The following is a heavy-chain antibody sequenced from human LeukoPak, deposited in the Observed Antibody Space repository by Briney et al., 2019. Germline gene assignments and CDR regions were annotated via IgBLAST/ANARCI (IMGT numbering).Heavy chain of an antibody. CDR1: GGSFSGYY. CDR3: ARGRRTYYYGSGIQSYFDY. V-gene: IGHV4-34*01. D-gene: IGHD3-10*01. CDR2: INHSGST. Sequence: PSETLSLTCAVYGGSFSGYYWSWIRQPPGKGLEWIGEINHSGSTNYNPSLKSRVTISVDTSKNQFSLKLSSVTAADTAVYYCARGRRTYYYGSGIQSYFDYWGQGTLVTVSS. J-gene: IGHJ4*02.